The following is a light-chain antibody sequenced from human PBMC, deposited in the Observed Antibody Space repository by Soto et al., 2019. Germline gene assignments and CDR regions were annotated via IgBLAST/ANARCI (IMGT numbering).Light chain of an antibody. CDR3: QQRSNWPPIT. CDR2: AAS. J-gene: IGKJ5*01. CDR1: QSVSSN. V-gene: IGKV3-11*01. Sequence: EIVMTQSPATLSVSPGERATLSCRASQSVSSNLAWYQQKPGQAPRLLIYAASNRATGIPDRFSGSGSGTDFTLTISSLEPEDFAVYYCQQRSNWPPITFGQGTRLEIK.